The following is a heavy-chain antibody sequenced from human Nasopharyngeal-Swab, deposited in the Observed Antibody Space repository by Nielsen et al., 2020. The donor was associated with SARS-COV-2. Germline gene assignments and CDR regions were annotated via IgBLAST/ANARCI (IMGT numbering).Heavy chain of an antibody. V-gene: IGHV1-24*01. Sequence: ASVKVSCKVSGYTLTELSMHWVRQAPGKGLEWMGGFDPEDGETIYAQKFQGRVTMTEDTSTDTAYMELSSLSSEDTAVYYCATGPPTRLYCTNGVCYGGGWFDPWGQGTLVTVSS. CDR2: FDPEDGET. CDR1: GYTLTELS. CDR3: ATGPPTRLYCTNGVCYGGGWFDP. D-gene: IGHD2-8*01. J-gene: IGHJ5*02.